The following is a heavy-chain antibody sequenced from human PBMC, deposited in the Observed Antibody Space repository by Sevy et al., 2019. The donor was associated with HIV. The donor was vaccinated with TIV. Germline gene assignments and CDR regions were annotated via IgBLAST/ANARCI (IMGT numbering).Heavy chain of an antibody. CDR3: ARDYGGLNAFDF. CDR2: ISRSNTYI. Sequence: LSLTCAASGFIFSSYSMNWVRQAPGKGLEWVASISRSNTYIYYADSVKGRFTISRDDAKNSLYLQMNSLRAEDTAVYYCARDYGGLNAFDFWGQGTMVTVSS. J-gene: IGHJ3*01. V-gene: IGHV3-21*01. D-gene: IGHD4-17*01. CDR1: GFIFSSYS.